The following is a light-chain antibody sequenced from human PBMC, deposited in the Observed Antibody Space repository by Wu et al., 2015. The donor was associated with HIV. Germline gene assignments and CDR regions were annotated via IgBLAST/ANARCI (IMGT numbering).Light chain of an antibody. CDR3: HHYGWAPKA. Sequence: DIVLTQSPGILSLSPGDRATLSCKASESLSSSHSYLAWLQQKPGQRPRLLFLGPTTRATGVPDRFSASGSGTDFTLTIRRVEPEDFAVYYCHHYGWAPKAFGGRDQVGGQT. CDR2: GPT. J-gene: IGKJ4*01. CDR1: ESLSSSHSY. V-gene: IGKV3-20*01.